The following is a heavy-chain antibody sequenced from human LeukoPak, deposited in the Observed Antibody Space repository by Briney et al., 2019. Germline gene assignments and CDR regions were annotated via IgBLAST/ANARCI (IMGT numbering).Heavy chain of an antibody. J-gene: IGHJ4*02. D-gene: IGHD2-2*01. V-gene: IGHV1-69-2*01. CDR1: GYTYPDYY. CDR3: ATLGSTSYTDY. CDR2: VDPEDCET. Sequence: VQISRKVSGYTYPDYYMHWVQQPPAKGLEGMGLVDPEDCETIYAEKLQGRVTITADTSTDTAYMELSSLRSEDTAVYYCATLGSTSYTDYWGQGTLVTVSS.